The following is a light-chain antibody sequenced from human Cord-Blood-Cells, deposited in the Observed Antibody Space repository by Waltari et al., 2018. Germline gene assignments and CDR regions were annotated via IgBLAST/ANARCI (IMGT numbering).Light chain of an antibody. CDR2: GNS. J-gene: IGLJ3*02. CDR1: SSNIGAGYD. Sequence: QSVLTQPPSVSGAPGQRVTISCTGSSSNIGAGYDVHWYQQLPGTAPKLLIYGNSKRPSGVPDRVAGSKSGTSASLAITGLQAEDEADYYCQSYDSSLSGNWVFGGGTKLTVL. CDR3: QSYDSSLSGNWV. V-gene: IGLV1-40*01.